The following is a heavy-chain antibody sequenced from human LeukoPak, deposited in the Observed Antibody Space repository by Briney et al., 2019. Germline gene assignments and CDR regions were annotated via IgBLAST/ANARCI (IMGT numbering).Heavy chain of an antibody. CDR3: VRGRAIVWLGETDKYFGP. Sequence: GASVKVSCKTSGYIFTDYYIHWVRQAPGPGVEWGGWINPKNGDTNYAQKFLGRVPLTRDASTSTAYMELRRLTSDDTAVYYCVRGRAIVWLGETDKYFGPWGQGTLVTVSS. CDR1: GYIFTDYY. V-gene: IGHV1-2*02. CDR2: INPKNGDT. J-gene: IGHJ5*02. D-gene: IGHD3-10*01.